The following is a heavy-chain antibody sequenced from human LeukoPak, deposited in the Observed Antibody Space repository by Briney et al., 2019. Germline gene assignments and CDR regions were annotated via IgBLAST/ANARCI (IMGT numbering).Heavy chain of an antibody. CDR3: AKGELAAAGPGDWFDP. CDR2: ISGSGGGT. J-gene: IGHJ5*02. V-gene: IGHV3-23*01. D-gene: IGHD6-13*01. Sequence: PGGSLRLSCAASGFTFSSYAMSWVRQAPGKGLEWVSAISGSGGGTYYADSVKGRFTISRDNSKNTLYLQMNSLRAEDTAVYYCAKGELAAAGPGDWFDPWGQGTLVTVSS. CDR1: GFTFSSYA.